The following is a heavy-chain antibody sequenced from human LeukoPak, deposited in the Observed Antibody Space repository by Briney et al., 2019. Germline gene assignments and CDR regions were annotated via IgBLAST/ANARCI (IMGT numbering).Heavy chain of an antibody. CDR2: IKQDGSEK. J-gene: IGHJ6*03. Sequence: PGGSLRLSCAASGFTFSSHWMSWVRQAPGKGLEWVANIKQDGSEKYYVDSVKGRFTISRDNAKNSLYLQMNSLRAEDTAVYYCARVGGCRSTRCYSYYMDVWGKGTTVTISS. D-gene: IGHD2-2*01. CDR3: ARVGGCRSTRCYSYYMDV. CDR1: GFTFSSHW. V-gene: IGHV3-7*01.